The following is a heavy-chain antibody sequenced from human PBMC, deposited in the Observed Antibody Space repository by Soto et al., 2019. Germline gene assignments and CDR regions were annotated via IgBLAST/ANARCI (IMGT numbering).Heavy chain of an antibody. V-gene: IGHV3-23*01. J-gene: IGHJ3*01. D-gene: IGHD3-22*01. CDR2: ISGSGGST. Sequence: GGSLRLSCAASGFTFSSYAMSWVRQAPGKGLEWVSAISGSGGSTYYADSVKGRFTISRDNSKNTLYLQMNSLSAEDNSVYYLAHGVAYDTCGYSFDFWGQGTMVTVSS. CDR1: GFTFSSYA. CDR3: AHGVAYDTCGYSFDF.